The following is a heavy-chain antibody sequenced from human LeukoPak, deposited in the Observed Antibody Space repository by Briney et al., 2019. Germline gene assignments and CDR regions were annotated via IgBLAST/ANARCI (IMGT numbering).Heavy chain of an antibody. CDR1: GYTFTGYF. V-gene: IGHV1-69*06. Sequence: SVKVSCKASGYTFTGYFMHWVRQAPGDRVKWMGRIIPVFGTENYAQKFQDRVTITAKKSTTTSYMELRSLRSGDTAVYYCARDANHYHYMDVWGRGTTVIVSS. D-gene: IGHD4/OR15-4a*01. CDR2: IIPVFGTE. CDR3: ARDANHYHYMDV. J-gene: IGHJ6*03.